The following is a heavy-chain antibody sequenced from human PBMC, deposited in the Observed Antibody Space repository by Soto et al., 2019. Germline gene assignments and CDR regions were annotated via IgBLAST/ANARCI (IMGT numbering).Heavy chain of an antibody. CDR1: GFTVSSNY. V-gene: IGHV3-66*01. J-gene: IGHJ5*02. CDR2: IYSGGST. Sequence: GGSLRLSCAASGFTVSSNYMSWVRQAPGKGLEWVSVIYSGGSTYYADSVKGRFTISRDNSKNTLYLQMNSLRAEDTAVYYCARGYDYSRPNWFDPWGQGTLVTVSS. D-gene: IGHD4-4*01. CDR3: ARGYDYSRPNWFDP.